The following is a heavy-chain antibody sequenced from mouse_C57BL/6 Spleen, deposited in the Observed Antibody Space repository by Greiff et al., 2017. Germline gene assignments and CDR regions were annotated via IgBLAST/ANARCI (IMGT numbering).Heavy chain of an antibody. CDR3: AIQRDSNYGGAMDY. J-gene: IGHJ4*01. V-gene: IGHV1-76*01. CDR1: GYTFTDYY. CDR2: IYPGSGNT. D-gene: IGHD2-5*01. Sequence: LVESGAELVRPGASVKLSCKASGYTFTDYYINWVKQRPGQGLEWIARIYPGSGNTYYNEKFKGKATLTAEKSSSTAYMQLSSLTSEDSAVYFCAIQRDSNYGGAMDYWGQGTSVTVSS.